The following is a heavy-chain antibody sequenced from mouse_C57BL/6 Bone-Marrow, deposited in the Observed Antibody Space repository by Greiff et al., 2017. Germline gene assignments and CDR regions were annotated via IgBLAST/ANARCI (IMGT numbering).Heavy chain of an antibody. CDR1: GFTFSSYA. CDR3: ARARLLYWYFAV. J-gene: IGHJ1*03. Sequence: EVKLMESGGGLVKPGGSLKLSCAASGFTFSSYAMSWVRQTPEKRLEWVANISDGGSYTKYQDKVKGRVTISRDNAKNKLYLQMSHLKSEDTAMYYCARARLLYWYFAVWGTGTTVTVSS. V-gene: IGHV5-4*03. D-gene: IGHD1-1*01. CDR2: ISDGGSYT.